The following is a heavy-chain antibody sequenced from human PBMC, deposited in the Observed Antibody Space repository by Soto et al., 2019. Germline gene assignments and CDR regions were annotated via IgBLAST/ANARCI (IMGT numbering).Heavy chain of an antibody. V-gene: IGHV3-30-3*01. CDR3: ARDSRSGLERRFYYYGMDV. CDR1: GFTFSSYA. CDR2: ISYDGSNK. D-gene: IGHD1-1*01. Sequence: PGGSLRLSCAASGFTFSSYAMHWVRQAPGKGLEWVAVISYDGSNKYYADSVKGRFTISRDNSKNTLYLQMNSLRAEDTAVYYCARDSRSGLERRFYYYGMDVWGQGTTVTVSS. J-gene: IGHJ6*02.